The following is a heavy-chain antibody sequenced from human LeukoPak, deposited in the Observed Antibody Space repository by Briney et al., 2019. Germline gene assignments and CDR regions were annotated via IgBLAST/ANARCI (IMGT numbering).Heavy chain of an antibody. J-gene: IGHJ3*02. Sequence: ASVKVSCKASGYTFTGYYIHWVRQAPGQGLEWMGWINPHSGGTNYAQKFQGRVTMTRDTSISTAYMELSRLRSDDTAVYYCAREARITMIVVVITTYAFDIWGQGTMVTVSS. CDR1: GYTFTGYY. V-gene: IGHV1-2*02. CDR3: AREARITMIVVVITTYAFDI. CDR2: INPHSGGT. D-gene: IGHD3-22*01.